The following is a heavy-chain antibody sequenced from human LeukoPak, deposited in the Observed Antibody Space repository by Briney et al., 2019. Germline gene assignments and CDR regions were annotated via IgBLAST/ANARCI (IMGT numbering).Heavy chain of an antibody. Sequence: SETLSLTCAVYGGSFSGYYWSWIRQPAGKGLEWIGRIYTSGSTNYNPSLKSRVTMSVDTSKNQFSLKLSSVTAADTAVYYCARAYSSGSYYGMDVWGQGTTVTVSS. CDR1: GGSFSGYY. J-gene: IGHJ6*02. D-gene: IGHD6-19*01. V-gene: IGHV4-59*10. CDR2: IYTSGST. CDR3: ARAYSSGSYYGMDV.